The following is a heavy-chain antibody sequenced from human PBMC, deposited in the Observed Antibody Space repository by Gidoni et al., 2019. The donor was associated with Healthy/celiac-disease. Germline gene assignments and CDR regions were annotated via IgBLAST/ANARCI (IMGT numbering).Heavy chain of an antibody. V-gene: IGHV3-30-3*02. CDR1: GFTFSSYA. D-gene: IGHD5-12*01. J-gene: IGHJ6*02. CDR2: ISYDGSNK. CDR3: AKTIVATITSELYYYYGMDV. Sequence: QVQLVESGGGVVQPGRSLRLSCAASGFTFSSYAMHWVRQAPGKGLEWVAVISYDGSNKYYADSVKGRFTISRDNSKNTLYLQMNSLRAEDTAVYYCAKTIVATITSELYYYYGMDVWGQGTTVTVSS.